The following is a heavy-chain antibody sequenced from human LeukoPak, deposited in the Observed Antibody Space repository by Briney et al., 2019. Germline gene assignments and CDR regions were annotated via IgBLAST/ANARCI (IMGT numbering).Heavy chain of an antibody. J-gene: IGHJ4*02. CDR1: GYNFTNFG. Sequence: GASVKVSCKASGYNFTNFGISWVRQAPGQGLEWMGWVSGYLKDANSAQKFYVKNTKYAERLHDRVTMTADTSTSTAYMELSSLKFDDTAVYFCARDLPVVALVMDYWGQGTLITVSS. CDR2: VSGYLKDANSAQKFYVKNT. CDR3: ARDLPVVALVMDY. D-gene: IGHD2-15*01. V-gene: IGHV1-18*01.